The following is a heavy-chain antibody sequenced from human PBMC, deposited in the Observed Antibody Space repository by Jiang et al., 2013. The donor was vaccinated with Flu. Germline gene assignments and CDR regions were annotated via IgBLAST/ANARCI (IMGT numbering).Heavy chain of an antibody. CDR3: ARDPSLQQLPSYYFDY. Sequence: GAEVKKPGASVKVSCKASGYTFTSYYMHWVRQAPGQGLEWMGIINPSGGSTSYAQKFQGRVTMTRDTSTSTVYMELSSLRSEDTAVYYCARDPSLQQLPSYYFDYWGQGTLVTVSS. V-gene: IGHV1-46*01. CDR1: GYTFTSYY. J-gene: IGHJ4*02. CDR2: INPSGGST. D-gene: IGHD6-13*01.